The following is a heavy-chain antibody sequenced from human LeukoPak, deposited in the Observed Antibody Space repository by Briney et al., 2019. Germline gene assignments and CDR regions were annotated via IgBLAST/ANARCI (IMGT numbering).Heavy chain of an antibody. CDR3: ARGVRGVEGHNRLDP. V-gene: IGHV4-61*01. CDR1: GGSVSSGSSY. D-gene: IGHD3-10*01. CDR2: IYYSGST. J-gene: IGHJ5*02. Sequence: SETLSLTCTVSGGSVSSGSSYWSWVRQPPGKGLEWIGYIYYSGSTSYNPSLKSRLTISVDTSKNQFSLKLSSVTAADTAQYYCARGVRGVEGHNRLDPWGQGTLVTVSP.